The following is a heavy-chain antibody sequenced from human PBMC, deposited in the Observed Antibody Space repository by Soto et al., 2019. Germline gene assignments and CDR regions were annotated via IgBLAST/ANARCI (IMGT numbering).Heavy chain of an antibody. D-gene: IGHD5-12*01. V-gene: IGHV1-2*02. CDR2: INPNSGGT. CDR3: ARVEEMATIISQFDP. CDR1: GYTFTGYY. Sequence: ASVKVSCKASGYTFTGYYMHWVRQAPGQGLEWMGWINPNSGGTNYAQKFQGRVTMTRDTSISTAYMELSRLRSDDTAVYYCARVEEMATIISQFDPWGQGTLGTVS. J-gene: IGHJ5*02.